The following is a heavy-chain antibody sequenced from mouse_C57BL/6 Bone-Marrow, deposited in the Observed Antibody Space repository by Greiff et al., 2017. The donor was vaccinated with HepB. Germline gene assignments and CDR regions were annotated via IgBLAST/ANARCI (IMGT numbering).Heavy chain of an antibody. J-gene: IGHJ1*03. D-gene: IGHD1-1*01. CDR2: ISSGGDYI. V-gene: IGHV5-9-1*02. Sequence: EVKLVESGEGLVKPGGSLKLSCAASGFTFSSYAMSWVRQTPEKRLEWVAYISSGGDYIYYADTVKGRFTISRDNARNTLYLQMSRLKSEDTAMYYYTRADYYGSSFVWYCDVWGTGTTVTVSA. CDR1: GFTFSSYA. CDR3: TRADYYGSSFVWYCDV.